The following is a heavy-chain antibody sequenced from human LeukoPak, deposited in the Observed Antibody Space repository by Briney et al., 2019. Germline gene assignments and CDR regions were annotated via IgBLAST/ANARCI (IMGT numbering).Heavy chain of an antibody. V-gene: IGHV3-48*03. CDR2: ISSSGSTI. CDR3: TSTKPATATYLLPN. D-gene: IGHD2-2*01. Sequence: GGSLRLSCAASGFTFSSYEMNWVRQAPGKGLEWVSYISSSGSTIYYADSVKGRFTISRDNAKNSLYLQMNGLKTEDSGVYYCTSTKPATATYLLPNWGQGTLVTVSS. CDR1: GFTFSSYE. J-gene: IGHJ4*02.